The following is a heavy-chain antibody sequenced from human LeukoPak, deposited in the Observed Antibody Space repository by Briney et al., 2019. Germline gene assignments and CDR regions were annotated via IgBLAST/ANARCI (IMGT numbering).Heavy chain of an antibody. CDR3: ARHHGFPTTVNWFDP. D-gene: IGHD4-17*01. CDR2: IYFSGST. Sequence: SETLSLTCTVSGGSISSSSYYWGWIRQPPGKGLEWIGSIYFSGSTYYNPPLKSRVSISVDTSKNQFSLRLSSVTAADTAIYYCARHHGFPTTVNWFDPWGQGTLVTVSS. CDR1: GGSISSSSYY. V-gene: IGHV4-39*01. J-gene: IGHJ5*02.